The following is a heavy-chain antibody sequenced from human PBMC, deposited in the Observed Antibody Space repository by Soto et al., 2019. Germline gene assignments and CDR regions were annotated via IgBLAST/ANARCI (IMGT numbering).Heavy chain of an antibody. J-gene: IGHJ6*03. CDR3: ARDTRMVRGVNSYYYMDV. CDR2: IYYSGSP. CDR1: GGSINRYY. Sequence: SETLSLTCTVSGGSINRYYWSWIRQRPGKGLEWIGYIYYSGSPNYNPSLKSRVTMTVDTSKNQFSLKLSSVTAADTAIYYCARDTRMVRGVNSYYYMDVWGRGTTVTVSS. D-gene: IGHD3-10*01. V-gene: IGHV4-59*01.